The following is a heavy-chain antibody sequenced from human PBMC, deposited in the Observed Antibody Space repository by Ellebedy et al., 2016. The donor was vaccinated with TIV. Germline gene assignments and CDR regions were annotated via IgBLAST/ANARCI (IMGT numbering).Heavy chain of an antibody. Sequence: MPSETLSLTCTVSGGSISSYYWSWIRQPPGKGLEWIGYIYYSGSTNYNPSLKSRVTISVDTSKNQFSLKLSSVTAADTAVYYCARDSGSSSRDNDYWGQGTLVTVSS. V-gene: IGHV4-59*01. CDR1: GGSISSYY. D-gene: IGHD6-6*01. J-gene: IGHJ4*02. CDR2: IYYSGST. CDR3: ARDSGSSSRDNDY.